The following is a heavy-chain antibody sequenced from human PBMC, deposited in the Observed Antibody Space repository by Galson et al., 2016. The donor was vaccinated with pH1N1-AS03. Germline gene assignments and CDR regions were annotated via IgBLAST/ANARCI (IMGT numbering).Heavy chain of an antibody. CDR1: GGSMSGYY. D-gene: IGHD6-19*01. Sequence: LSLTCTVSGGSMSGYYWSWIRQSPERGLEWIGCVYYSGTPTYNPSLKSQVTISVDTSKNQFSLKLSSVTAADTAVYFCTRTGSNGWYYFDSWGQGALVTVSS. J-gene: IGHJ4*02. CDR2: VYYSGTP. V-gene: IGHV4-59*01. CDR3: TRTGSNGWYYFDS.